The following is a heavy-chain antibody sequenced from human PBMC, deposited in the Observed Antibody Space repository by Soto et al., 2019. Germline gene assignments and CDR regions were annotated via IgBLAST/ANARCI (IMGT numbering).Heavy chain of an antibody. Sequence: GGSLRLSCAASGFTFSSYDMHWVGQATGKGLGWVSAIGTAGDTYYPGSVKGRFTISRENAKNSLYLQMNSLRAGDTAVYYCARGGVGVTMVRGVILSEINYYYYYMDVWGKGTTVTVSS. V-gene: IGHV3-13*01. CDR2: IGTAGDT. CDR1: GFTFSSYD. D-gene: IGHD3-10*01. J-gene: IGHJ6*03. CDR3: ARGGVGVTMVRGVILSEINYYYYYMDV.